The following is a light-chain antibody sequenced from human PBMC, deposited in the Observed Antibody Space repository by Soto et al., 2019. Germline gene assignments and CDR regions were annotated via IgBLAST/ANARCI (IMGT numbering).Light chain of an antibody. V-gene: IGKV3-20*01. CDR2: GAP. CDR1: QSVSSSY. Sequence: EIVLTQSPGTLSLSPGERATLSCRASQSVSSSYLAWYKQKPGQAPRLLMYGAPSRATGIPDRFSGSGSGTDFTLTITGLEPAAFPVYYCQQYGSSPLSLGQGTKVEIK. CDR3: QQYGSSPLS. J-gene: IGKJ1*01.